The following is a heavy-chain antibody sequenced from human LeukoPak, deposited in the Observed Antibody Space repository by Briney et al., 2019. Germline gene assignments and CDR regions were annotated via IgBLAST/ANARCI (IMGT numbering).Heavy chain of an antibody. J-gene: IGHJ6*03. CDR2: IIPIFGTA. CDR1: GGTFSSYG. D-gene: IGHD3-10*01. Sequence: ASVKVSCKASGGTFSSYGISWVRQAPGQGLEWMGGIIPIFGTANYAQKLQGRVAITADESTSTAYMELSSLRSEDTAVYYCARDLGELSRHNYYYYYMDVCGKGTTVTISS. V-gene: IGHV1-69*13. CDR3: ARDLGELSRHNYYYYYMDV.